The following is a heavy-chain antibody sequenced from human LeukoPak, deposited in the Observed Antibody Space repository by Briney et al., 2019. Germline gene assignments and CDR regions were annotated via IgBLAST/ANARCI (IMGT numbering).Heavy chain of an antibody. J-gene: IGHJ5*02. CDR1: GGTFSSYA. CDR2: IIPILGIA. Sequence: SVKVSCKASGGTFSSYAISWVRQAPGQGLEWMGRIIPILGIANYAQKFQGRVTITADKSTSTAYMELSSLRSEDTAVYYCARLTNGYCSGGSCYRANGFDPWGQGTPVTVSS. V-gene: IGHV1-69*04. D-gene: IGHD2-15*01. CDR3: ARLTNGYCSGGSCYRANGFDP.